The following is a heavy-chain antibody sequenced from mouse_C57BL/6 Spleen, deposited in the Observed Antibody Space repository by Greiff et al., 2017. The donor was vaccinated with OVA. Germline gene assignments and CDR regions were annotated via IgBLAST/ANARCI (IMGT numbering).Heavy chain of an antibody. CDR1: GFTFSSYA. CDR3: TRGPLDYYAMDY. CDR2: ISSGGDYI. J-gene: IGHJ4*01. V-gene: IGHV5-9-1*02. Sequence: EVMLVESGEGLVKPGGSLKLSCAASGFTFSSYAMSWVRQTPEKRLEWVAYISSGGDYIYYADTVKGRFTISRDNARNTLYLQMSSLKSEDTAMYYCTRGPLDYYAMDYWGQGTSVTVSS.